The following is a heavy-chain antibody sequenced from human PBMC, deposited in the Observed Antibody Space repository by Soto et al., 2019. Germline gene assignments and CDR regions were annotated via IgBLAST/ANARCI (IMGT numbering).Heavy chain of an antibody. CDR2: ISAYNGNT. J-gene: IGHJ6*02. V-gene: IGHV1-18*01. D-gene: IGHD4-17*01. CDR1: GYTFTSYG. Sequence: QVQLVQSGAEVKKPGASVKVSCKASGYTFTSYGISWVRQAPGQGLEWMGWISAYNGNTNYAQKLQGRGTMTTDTSTSTEYMELSSLRSADTAVYYCASHPSTVTTEIYYYYYGMDVWGQGTTVTVSS. CDR3: ASHPSTVTTEIYYYYYGMDV.